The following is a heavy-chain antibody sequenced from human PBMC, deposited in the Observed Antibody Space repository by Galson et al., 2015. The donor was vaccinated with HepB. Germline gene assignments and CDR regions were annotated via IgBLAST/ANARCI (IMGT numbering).Heavy chain of an antibody. D-gene: IGHD2-15*01. J-gene: IGHJ5*02. CDR2: ISAYNGNT. CDR1: GYTFTSYG. Sequence: SVKVSCKASGYTFTSYGISWVRQAPGQGLEWMGWISAYNGNTNYAQKLQGRVTMTTDTSTSTAYMELRSLRSDDTAVYYCARDDPSVAATRWFDPWGQGTLVTVSS. CDR3: ARDDPSVAATRWFDP. V-gene: IGHV1-18*04.